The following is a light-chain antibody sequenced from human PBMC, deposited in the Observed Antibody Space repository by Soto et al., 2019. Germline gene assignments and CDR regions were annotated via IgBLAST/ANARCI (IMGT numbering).Light chain of an antibody. CDR1: QSISSNF. Sequence: EIVLTQSPGTLSLSPGEGATLSCRASQSISSNFLAWYQQKRGQAPRLLIHGASNRATGIPDRFSGSGSGTDFTLTITRLEPEDFAVYYCQQYGGSPRTFGQGNKVEVK. J-gene: IGKJ1*01. V-gene: IGKV3-20*01. CDR2: GAS. CDR3: QQYGGSPRT.